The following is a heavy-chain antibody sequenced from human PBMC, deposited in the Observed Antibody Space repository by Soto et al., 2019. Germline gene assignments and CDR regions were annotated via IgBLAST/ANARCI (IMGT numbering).Heavy chain of an antibody. CDR1: GGNFNFRTYA. CDR3: AAALVVAVGRSPGYSWLDP. J-gene: IGHJ5*02. V-gene: IGHV1-69*01. D-gene: IGHD6-25*01. Sequence: QVRLVQSEAAVEKPGSSVKVSCRASGGNFNFRTYAITWVRQAPGQGLEWMGGVIPDFSRTDYAQKFRERVTITANAASNTVFMELSSLRDDDTAVYYCAAALVVAVGRSPGYSWLDPWGQGTLVTVSS. CDR2: VIPDFSRT.